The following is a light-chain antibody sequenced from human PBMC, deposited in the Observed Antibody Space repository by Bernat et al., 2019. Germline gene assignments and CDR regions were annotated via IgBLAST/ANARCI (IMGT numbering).Light chain of an antibody. J-gene: IGLJ2*01. CDR1: SLRNYY. CDR3: HSRDTSGDHVI. Sequence: SELTQDPAVSVALGQTVRITCQGDSLRNYYTSWYQRKPGQAPVLVIYGKNNRPSGIPDRFSGSTSGNTPSLTITGAQAEDEADYYCHSRDTSGDHVIFGGGTKLTVL. CDR2: GKN. V-gene: IGLV3-19*01.